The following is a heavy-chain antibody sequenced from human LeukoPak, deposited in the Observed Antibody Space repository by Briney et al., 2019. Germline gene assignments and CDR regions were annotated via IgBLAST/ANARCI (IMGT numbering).Heavy chain of an antibody. J-gene: IGHJ4*02. CDR2: ISGSGGST. CDR3: AKGGSSRSYYSYFDY. Sequence: GGSLRLSCAASGFTFSSYAMSWVRQAPGNRLEWVSAISGSGGSTYYADSVKGRFTISRDNSKNTLYLQMNSLRAEDTAVYYCAKGGSSRSYYSYFDYWGQGTLVTVSS. V-gene: IGHV3-23*01. CDR1: GFTFSSYA. D-gene: IGHD1-26*01.